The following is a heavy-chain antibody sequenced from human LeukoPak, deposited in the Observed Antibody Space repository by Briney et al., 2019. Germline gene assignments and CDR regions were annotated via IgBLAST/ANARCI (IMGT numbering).Heavy chain of an antibody. J-gene: IGHJ6*03. CDR3: ARRSEFGVLYYMDI. CDR1: GFTFSTYW. CDR2: IQQDGRGK. V-gene: IGHV3-7*01. D-gene: IGHD3-16*01. Sequence: AGGSLRLSCAASGFTFSTYWMSWVRQAPGKGLEWVANIQQDGRGKFYVDSVKGRFTISRDNAKNSLYLQMNSLRAEDTAVYYCARRSEFGVLYYMDIWGKGTTVTVSS.